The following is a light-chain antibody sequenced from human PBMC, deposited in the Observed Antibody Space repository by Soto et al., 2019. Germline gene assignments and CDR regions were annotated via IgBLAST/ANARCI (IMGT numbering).Light chain of an antibody. CDR3: QQYDSSLYT. CDR1: QSVSSTY. J-gene: IGKJ2*01. CDR2: GAS. V-gene: IGKV3-20*01. Sequence: EIVLTQSPGTLSLSPGERATLSCRASQSVSSTYLAWYQQKPGQAPRLLIYGASSRATGIPDRFSGSGSGTDFTLTISRLEPEDFAVYFCQQYDSSLYTFGQGTKPEIK.